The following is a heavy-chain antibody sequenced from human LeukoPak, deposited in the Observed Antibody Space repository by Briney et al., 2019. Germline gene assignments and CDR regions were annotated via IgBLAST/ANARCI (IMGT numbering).Heavy chain of an antibody. CDR1: GGSISTYY. V-gene: IGHV4-59*08. CDR3: ARQGSGGRAFDI. J-gene: IGHJ3*02. CDR2: MSNSGST. D-gene: IGHD3-16*01. Sequence: SETLSLTCNVSGGSISTYYWSWIRQPPGKGLEWIGYMSNSGSTNYNPSLKSRVTISPDTSNNQFSLKLTSVTAAHTAIYYCARQGSGGRAFDIWGQGTMVTVSS.